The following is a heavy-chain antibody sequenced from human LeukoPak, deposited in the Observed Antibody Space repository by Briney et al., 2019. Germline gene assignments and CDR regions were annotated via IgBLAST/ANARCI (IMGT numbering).Heavy chain of an antibody. CDR1: GGSTSSSSYY. CDR3: ARAGAYCSSTSCLGIWFDP. J-gene: IGHJ5*02. D-gene: IGHD2-2*01. Sequence: PSETLSLTCTVSGGSTSSSSYYWGWIRQPPGKGLEWIGSIYYSGSTYYNPSLKSRVTISVDTSKNQFSLKLSSVPAADTAVYYCARAGAYCSSTSCLGIWFDPWGQGTLVTVSS. V-gene: IGHV4-39*01. CDR2: IYYSGST.